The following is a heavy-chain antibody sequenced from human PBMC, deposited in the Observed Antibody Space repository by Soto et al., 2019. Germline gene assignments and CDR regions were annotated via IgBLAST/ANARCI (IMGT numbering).Heavy chain of an antibody. J-gene: IGHJ4*02. D-gene: IGHD3-10*01. CDR2: IHYSGST. V-gene: IGHV4-59*08. CDR3: ARLGDDFDY. Sequence: QVQLQESGPGLVKPSETLSLTCTVSGASISTYYWSWIRQPPGKGLEWIGYIHYSGSTGCNPSHKSRVTIAVDTSKNQFSVRRSSVTAADTAVYYCARLGDDFDYWGQGTLVTVSS. CDR1: GASISTYY.